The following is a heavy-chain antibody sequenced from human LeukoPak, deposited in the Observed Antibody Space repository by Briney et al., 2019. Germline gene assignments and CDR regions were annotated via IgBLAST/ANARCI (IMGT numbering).Heavy chain of an antibody. CDR1: GGSISSGSYY. Sequence: SQTLSLTCTVSGGSISSGSYYWSWIRQPAGKGLEWIGRIYTSGSTNYNPSLKSRVTISVDTSKNQFSLKLSSVTAADTAVYYRARGESYDSSGYTVDYWGQGTLVTVSS. CDR2: IYTSGST. D-gene: IGHD3-22*01. V-gene: IGHV4-61*02. CDR3: ARGESYDSSGYTVDY. J-gene: IGHJ4*02.